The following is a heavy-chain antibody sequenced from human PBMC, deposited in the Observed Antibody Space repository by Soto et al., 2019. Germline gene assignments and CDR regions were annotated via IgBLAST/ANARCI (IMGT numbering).Heavy chain of an antibody. J-gene: IGHJ4*02. CDR3: AREGAVAGSQDF. V-gene: IGHV3-33*01. Sequence: GGSLRLSCAASGFIFSDYGIHWVRQAPGKGLEWVALIWYDGSKKYYADSVKGRFTVSRDNINSTLYLETNSLRVEDSAVYYCAREGAVAGSQDFWGQGTLVTVSS. CDR1: GFIFSDYG. CDR2: IWYDGSKK. D-gene: IGHD6-19*01.